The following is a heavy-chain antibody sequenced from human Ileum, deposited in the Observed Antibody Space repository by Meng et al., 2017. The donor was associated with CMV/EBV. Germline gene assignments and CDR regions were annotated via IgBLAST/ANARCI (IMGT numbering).Heavy chain of an antibody. D-gene: IGHD3-16*01. CDR1: GYTFTNWL. J-gene: IGHJ4*01. Sequence: ASVKVSCKTSGYTFTNWLITWVRQAPGQGLEWMGSISTSSGNTHYAQNLQGRVTMTRDTSTNTAYMGLRNLRSDDTAVYFCARGGGILDYWGHGTLVTVSS. CDR2: ISTSSGNT. CDR3: ARGGGILDY. V-gene: IGHV1-18*01.